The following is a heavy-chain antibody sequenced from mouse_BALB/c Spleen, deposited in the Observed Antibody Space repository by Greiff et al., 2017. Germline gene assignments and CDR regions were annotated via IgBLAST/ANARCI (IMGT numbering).Heavy chain of an antibody. D-gene: IGHD2-1*01. V-gene: IGHV1-63*02. Sequence: QVQLKESGAELVRPGTSVKISCKASGYTFTNYWLGWVKQRPGHGLEWIGDIHPGGGYTNYNEKFKGKATLTADTSSSTAYMQLSSLTSEDSAVYFCARSYGNSPFAYWGQGTLVTVSA. CDR1: GYTFTNYW. CDR2: IHPGGGYT. CDR3: ARSYGNSPFAY. J-gene: IGHJ3*01.